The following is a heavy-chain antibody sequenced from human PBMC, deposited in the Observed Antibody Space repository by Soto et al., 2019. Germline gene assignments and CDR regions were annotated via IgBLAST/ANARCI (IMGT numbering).Heavy chain of an antibody. D-gene: IGHD5-12*01. CDR1: GYSFASYW. Sequence: RGAGYSFASYWSGWVRQMTGKGLEWMGIIYPGDSDTRYSPSFQGQVTISADKSISTAYLQWSSLKASDTAMYYCARRGRNPEGYSGYDLGYWGQGTLVTVSS. J-gene: IGHJ4*02. CDR2: IYPGDSDT. V-gene: IGHV5-51*01. CDR3: ARRGRNPEGYSGYDLGY.